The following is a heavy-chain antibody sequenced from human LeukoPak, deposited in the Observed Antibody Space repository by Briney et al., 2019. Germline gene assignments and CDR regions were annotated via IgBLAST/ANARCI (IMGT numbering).Heavy chain of an antibody. CDR2: ISYSGST. V-gene: IGHV4-61*01. Sequence: SETLSLTCTVSGGSVSSGSYYWTWIRQPPGKGLEWIGYISYSGSTNFNPSLKSRVTISVDTSKYQFSLNLSSETAADTAVYYCARRGTGGRSFDIWGQGTMVTVSS. CDR3: ARRGTGGRSFDI. D-gene: IGHD2-8*02. CDR1: GGSVSSGSYY. J-gene: IGHJ3*02.